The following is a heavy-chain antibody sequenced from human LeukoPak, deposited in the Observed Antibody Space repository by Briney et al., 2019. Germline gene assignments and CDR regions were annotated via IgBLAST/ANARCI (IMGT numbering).Heavy chain of an antibody. CDR2: ISYDGSNK. CDR3: ASGIGVWELLGYFDY. D-gene: IGHD1-26*01. J-gene: IGHJ4*02. Sequence: GGSLRLSCAASGFTFSSYAMHWVRQAPGKGLEGVAVISYDGSNKYYADSVKGRFTISRDNSKNTLYLQMNSLRAEDTAVYYCASGIGVWELLGYFDYWGQGTLVTVSS. V-gene: IGHV3-30-3*01. CDR1: GFTFSSYA.